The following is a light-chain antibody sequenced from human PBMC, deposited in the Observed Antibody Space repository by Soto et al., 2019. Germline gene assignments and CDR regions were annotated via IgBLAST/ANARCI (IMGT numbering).Light chain of an antibody. CDR3: TSYTRDTALV. V-gene: IGLV2-14*01. J-gene: IGLJ1*01. CDR2: EVS. Sequence: QSVLTQPASVSGTPGQSNTISCTGTSSDVGTYNYVSWYQHHPGKAPKLIIYEVSNRPSGVSNRFSGSKSGSTASLTISGLQAEDEADYHCTSYTRDTALVFGTGTKVTVL. CDR1: SSDVGTYNY.